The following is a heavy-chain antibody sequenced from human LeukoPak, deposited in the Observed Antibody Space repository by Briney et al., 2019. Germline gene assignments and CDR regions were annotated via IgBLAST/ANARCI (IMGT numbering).Heavy chain of an antibody. V-gene: IGHV4-59*01. CDR3: ARGVGDYYFDY. CDR1: GGSISSYY. CDR2: IYYSGST. D-gene: IGHD4-17*01. J-gene: IGHJ4*02. Sequence: SETLSLTCTVSGGSISSYYWSWLRQPPGKGLEWIGYIYYSGSTNYNPSLKSRVTISVDTSKNQFSLKLSSVTAADTAVYYCARGVGDYYFDYWGQGALVTVSS.